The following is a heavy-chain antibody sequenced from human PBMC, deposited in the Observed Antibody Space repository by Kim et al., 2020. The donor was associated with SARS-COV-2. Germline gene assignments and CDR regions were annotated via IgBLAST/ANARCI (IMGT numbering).Heavy chain of an antibody. CDR1: GFTFSSYS. CDR3: ARDELPAAYYYGSGSYYNFGSGYYGMDV. J-gene: IGHJ6*02. V-gene: IGHV3-21*01. CDR2: ISSSSSYI. Sequence: GGSLRLSCAASGFTFSSYSMNWVRQAPGKGLEWVSSISSSSSYIYYADSVKGRFTISRDNAKNSLYLQMNSLRAEDTAVYYCARDELPAAYYYGSGSYYNFGSGYYGMDVWGQGTTVTVSS. D-gene: IGHD3-10*01.